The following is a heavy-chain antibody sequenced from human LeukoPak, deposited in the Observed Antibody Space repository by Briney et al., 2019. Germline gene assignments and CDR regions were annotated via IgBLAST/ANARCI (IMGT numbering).Heavy chain of an antibody. V-gene: IGHV1-69*05. J-gene: IGHJ3*02. CDR2: IIPIFGTA. D-gene: IGHD3-3*01. CDR1: GGTFSSYA. CDR3: ARYPTRRFWSAPFAFDI. Sequence: ASVKVSCKASGGTFSSYAISWVRQAPGQGLEWMGGIIPIFGTANYAQKFQGRVTITTDESTSTAYMELSSLRSEDTAVYYCARYPTRRFWSAPFAFDIWGQGTMVTVSS.